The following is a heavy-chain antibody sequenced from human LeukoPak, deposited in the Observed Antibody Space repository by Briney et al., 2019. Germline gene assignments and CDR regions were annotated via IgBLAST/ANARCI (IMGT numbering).Heavy chain of an antibody. CDR1: GYTFTNYP. J-gene: IGHJ6*03. Sequence: VASVKVSCKASGYTFTNYPMNWVRQAPGQGLEWMGGIIPIFGTANYAQKFQGRVTITADESTSTAYMELSSLRPEDAAVYYCASGDMAKEYYYYYMDVWGKGTTVTVSS. V-gene: IGHV1-69*13. CDR2: IIPIFGTA. D-gene: IGHD3-10*01. CDR3: ASGDMAKEYYYYYMDV.